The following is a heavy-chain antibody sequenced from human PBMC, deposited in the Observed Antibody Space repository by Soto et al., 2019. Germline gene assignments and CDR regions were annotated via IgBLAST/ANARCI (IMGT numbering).Heavy chain of an antibody. D-gene: IGHD2-2*02. CDR3: ARLLRPVRRPQYCSSTSCYTRGMDV. Sequence: SETLSLTCAVYCGSFSGYYWSWIRQPPGKGLEWIGEINHSGSTNYNPSLKSRVTISVDTSKNQFSLKLSSVTAADTAVYYCARLLRPVRRPQYCSSTSCYTRGMDVWGQGTTVTVSS. CDR1: CGSFSGYY. CDR2: INHSGST. J-gene: IGHJ6*02. V-gene: IGHV4-34*01.